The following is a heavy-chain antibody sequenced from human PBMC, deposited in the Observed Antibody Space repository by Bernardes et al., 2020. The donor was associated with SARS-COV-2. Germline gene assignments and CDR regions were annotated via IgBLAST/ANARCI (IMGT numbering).Heavy chain of an antibody. CDR3: ARDVIVSGDYVRISYYYGMDV. D-gene: IGHD3-3*02. V-gene: IGHV3-48*01. J-gene: IGHJ6*02. Sequence: GGSLRLSCAASGFTFSSYSMNWVRQAPGKGLEWVSYISSSSSTIYYADSVKGRFTISRDNAKNSLYLQMNSLRAEDTAVYYCARDVIVSGDYVRISYYYGMDVWGQGTTVTVSS. CDR1: GFTFSSYS. CDR2: ISSSSSTI.